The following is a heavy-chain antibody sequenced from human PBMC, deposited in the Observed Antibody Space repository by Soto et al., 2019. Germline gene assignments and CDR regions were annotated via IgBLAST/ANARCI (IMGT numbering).Heavy chain of an antibody. D-gene: IGHD4-17*01. CDR2: IRSKAYGGTT. CDR1: GFTFGDYA. J-gene: IGHJ4*02. CDR3: TRDSDYGDYKI. V-gene: IGHV3-49*04. Sequence: EVQLVESGGGLVQPGRSLRLSCTASGFTFGDYAMSWVRQAPGKGLEWVGFIRSKAYGGTTEYAASVKGRFTISRDDSKSIAYLQMNSLKTEDTAVYYCTRDSDYGDYKIWGQGTLVTVSS.